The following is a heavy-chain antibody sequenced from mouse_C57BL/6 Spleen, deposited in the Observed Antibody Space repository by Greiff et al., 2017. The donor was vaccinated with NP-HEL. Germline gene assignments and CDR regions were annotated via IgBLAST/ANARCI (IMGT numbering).Heavy chain of an antibody. D-gene: IGHD4-1*01. Sequence: QVQLQQSGAELVRPGTSVKVSCKASGYAFTNYLIEWVKQRPGQGLEWIGVINPGSGGTKYNEKFKGKATLTADKSSSTAYMQLSSLTSEASAVYFCARRTGTYYYAMDYWGQGTSVTVSS. J-gene: IGHJ4*01. CDR1: GYAFTNYL. CDR3: ARRTGTYYYAMDY. V-gene: IGHV1-54*01. CDR2: INPGSGGT.